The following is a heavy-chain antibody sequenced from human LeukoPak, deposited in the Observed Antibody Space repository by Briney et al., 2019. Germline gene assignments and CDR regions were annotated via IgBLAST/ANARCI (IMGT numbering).Heavy chain of an antibody. J-gene: IGHJ4*02. CDR1: GFTFNTYA. Sequence: PGGSLRLSCAASGFTFNTYAFHWVRQAPGKGLEWLAFIRYDGSNIYYADSVKGRFTISRDNSKNTLYLQMDSLRPEDTAVYYCARDQAPFGYSSSWYLNWGQGTLVTVSS. CDR3: ARDQAPFGYSSSWYLN. V-gene: IGHV3-30*02. CDR2: IRYDGSNI. D-gene: IGHD6-13*01.